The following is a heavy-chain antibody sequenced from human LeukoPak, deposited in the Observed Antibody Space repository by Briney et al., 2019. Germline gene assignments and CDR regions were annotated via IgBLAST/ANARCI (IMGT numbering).Heavy chain of an antibody. D-gene: IGHD3-3*01. Sequence: GGSLRLSCAASGFTFGDSYMNWIRQAPGKGPEWVSYISGSSGDTNYIDSVRGRFTVSRDNAKKSLYLQMNSLRAEDTAVYYCAEVQYDYYYYYYAMDVWGQGTTVTVSS. V-gene: IGHV3-11*03. J-gene: IGHJ6*02. CDR1: GFTFGDSY. CDR2: ISGSSGDT. CDR3: AEVQYDYYYYYYAMDV.